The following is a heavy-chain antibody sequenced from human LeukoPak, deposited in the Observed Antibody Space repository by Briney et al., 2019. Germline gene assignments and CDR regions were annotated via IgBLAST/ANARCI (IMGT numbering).Heavy chain of an antibody. Sequence: GASVKVSCKASGGTFSSYAISWVRQAPGQGLEWMGRIIPILGIANYAQKFQGGVTMTTDTSTSTAYMELRNLRSDDTAVYYCARALYYDFSYYFDYWGQGTLVTVSS. CDR1: GGTFSSYA. D-gene: IGHD3-3*01. V-gene: IGHV1-69*04. J-gene: IGHJ4*02. CDR3: ARALYYDFSYYFDY. CDR2: IIPILGIA.